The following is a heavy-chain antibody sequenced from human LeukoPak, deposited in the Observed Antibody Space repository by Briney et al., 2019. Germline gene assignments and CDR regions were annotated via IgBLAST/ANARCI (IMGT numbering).Heavy chain of an antibody. CDR1: GDSVSNNNFA. CDR3: ARAPHSSGYPDAFDI. Sequence: SQTLSLTCAISGDSVSNNNFAWNWIRQSPSRGLEWLGRTYYRSKWYNDYAVSVRSRITVNADTSKNQFSLQLNSVTPEDTAVYYCARAPHSSGYPDAFDIWGQGTMVTVSS. D-gene: IGHD3-22*01. J-gene: IGHJ3*02. CDR2: TYYRSKWYN. V-gene: IGHV6-1*01.